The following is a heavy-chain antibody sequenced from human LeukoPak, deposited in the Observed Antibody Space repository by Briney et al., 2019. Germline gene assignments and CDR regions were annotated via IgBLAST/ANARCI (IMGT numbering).Heavy chain of an antibody. J-gene: IGHJ4*02. CDR1: GFTFSRYW. D-gene: IGHD4-23*01. CDR3: ARGAYGGNFFGY. Sequence: GGSLRLSCAASGFTFSRYWMHWVRQAPGKGLVWVSRINGDGSSTSYAVSVKGRFTISRDNAKNTLYLQMNSLRAEDTAVYYCARGAYGGNFFGYWGQGTLVTVSS. V-gene: IGHV3-74*01. CDR2: INGDGSST.